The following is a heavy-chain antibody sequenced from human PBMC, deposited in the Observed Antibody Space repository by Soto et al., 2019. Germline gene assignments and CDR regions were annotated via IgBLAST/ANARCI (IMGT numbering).Heavy chain of an antibody. J-gene: IGHJ4*01. CDR3: ARMLRIAGVTYYFDY. CDR2: IFSNDEK. V-gene: IGHV2-26*01. Sequence: SGPTLVNPTETLRLTCTVSGFSLSNARVGVSWIRQPPGKALEWLAHIFSNDEKSYSTSLKSRLTISKDTSKSQVVLTMTDMDPVDTATYYCARMLRIAGVTYYFDYWGHGTQVTVSS. D-gene: IGHD1-26*01. CDR1: GFSLSNARVG.